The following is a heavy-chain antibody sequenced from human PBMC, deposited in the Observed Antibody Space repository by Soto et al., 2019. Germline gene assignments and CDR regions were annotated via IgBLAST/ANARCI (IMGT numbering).Heavy chain of an antibody. Sequence: GGSLRLSCAASGFTFSSYGMHWVRQAPGKGLEWVAVISYDGSNKYYADSVKGRFTISRDNSKNTLYLQMNSLRAEDTAVYYSAKGVQGGITIFGVVIGCDYWGQGTLVTVSS. CDR3: AKGVQGGITIFGVVIGCDY. CDR2: ISYDGSNK. J-gene: IGHJ4*02. CDR1: GFTFSSYG. D-gene: IGHD3-3*01. V-gene: IGHV3-30*18.